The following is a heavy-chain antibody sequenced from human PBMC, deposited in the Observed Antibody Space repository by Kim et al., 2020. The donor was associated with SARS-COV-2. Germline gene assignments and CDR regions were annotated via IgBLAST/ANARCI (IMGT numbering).Heavy chain of an antibody. CDR1: GYSFTSYW. V-gene: IGHV5-10-1*01. CDR2: IDPSDSYT. D-gene: IGHD6-13*01. CDR3: ASDEAGIAAAGTLNY. Sequence: GESLKISCKGSGYSFTSYWISWVRQMPGKGLEWMGRIDPSDSYTNYSPSFQGHVTISADKSISTAYLQWSSLKASDTAMYYCASDEAGIAAAGTLNYWGQGTLVTVSS. J-gene: IGHJ4*02.